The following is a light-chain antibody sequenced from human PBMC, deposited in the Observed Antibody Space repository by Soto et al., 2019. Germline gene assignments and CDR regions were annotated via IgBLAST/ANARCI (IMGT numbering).Light chain of an antibody. V-gene: IGKV3-11*01. CDR2: DAS. CDR1: QSVSSY. Sequence: EIVLTQSPATPSLSPGERATLSRRVSQSVSSYLAWYQQKPGQAPRLLIYDASNRASGIAARFSGSGSGTDFTLTISSLEPEDFAVYYCQQRSNWLTFGGGTKVEIK. CDR3: QQRSNWLT. J-gene: IGKJ4*01.